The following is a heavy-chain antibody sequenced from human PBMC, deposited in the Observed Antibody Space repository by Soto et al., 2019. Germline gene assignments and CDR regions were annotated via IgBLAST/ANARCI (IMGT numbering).Heavy chain of an antibody. Sequence: QVQLVQSGAEVKKPGASVKVSCKASGYTFTSYGISWVRQAPGQGLEWMGWISDYNGNTNYAQKLQGRVTMTTDTPTSTANRELRSLRSDDTAVYYGARDKRGGSYAFDYWGQGTLVTVSS. D-gene: IGHD1-26*01. V-gene: IGHV1-18*01. J-gene: IGHJ4*02. CDR1: GYTFTSYG. CDR3: ARDKRGGSYAFDY. CDR2: ISDYNGNT.